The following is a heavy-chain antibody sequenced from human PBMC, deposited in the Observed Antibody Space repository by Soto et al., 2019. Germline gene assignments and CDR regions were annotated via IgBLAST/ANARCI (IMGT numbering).Heavy chain of an antibody. V-gene: IGHV3-53*01. D-gene: IGHD6-19*01. J-gene: IGHJ5*02. CDR3: TRDSEAGTKGRWFDV. CDR2: IYSGGTT. Sequence: QLEESGGGLIQPGGSLRLSCAASGFTVSSNDMNWVRQAPGKGLEWVSIIYSGGTTYYADSVKGRFTISRDNSKNTVLLQMNGLRIEDTAVYYCTRDSEAGTKGRWFDVWGQGTLVIVSS. CDR1: GFTVSSND.